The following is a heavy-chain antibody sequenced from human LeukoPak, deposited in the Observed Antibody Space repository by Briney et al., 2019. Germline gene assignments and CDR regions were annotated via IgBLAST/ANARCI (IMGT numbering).Heavy chain of an antibody. V-gene: IGHV3-23*01. CDR2: ISGSGGST. J-gene: IGHJ4*02. CDR3: AKGFGSGSYYRPLGY. D-gene: IGHD3-10*01. CDR1: GFTFSSYG. Sequence: GGSLRLSCAASGFTFSSYGMSWVRQAPGKGLEWVSAISGSGGSTYYADSVKGRFTISRDNSKNTLYLQMNSLRAEDTAVYYCAKGFGSGSYYRPLGYWGQGTLVTVSS.